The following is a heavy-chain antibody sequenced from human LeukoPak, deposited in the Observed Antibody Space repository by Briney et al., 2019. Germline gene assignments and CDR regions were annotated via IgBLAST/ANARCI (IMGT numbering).Heavy chain of an antibody. CDR2: IYSGDSDT. Sequence: GASPKISCKGSGYIFTSYWIGWVRQMPGKGQEWMGIIYSGDSDTIYSPSFQGQVTISVDKSITTAYLQWSSLRASDTAMYYCARRTNNYGQDHFDYWGQGTLVTVSS. CDR1: GYIFTSYW. V-gene: IGHV5-51*01. CDR3: ARRTNNYGQDHFDY. D-gene: IGHD5-18*01. J-gene: IGHJ4*02.